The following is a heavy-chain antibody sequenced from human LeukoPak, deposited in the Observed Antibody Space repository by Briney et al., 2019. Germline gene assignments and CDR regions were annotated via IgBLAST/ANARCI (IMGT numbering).Heavy chain of an antibody. CDR2: IRYDGSNK. D-gene: IGHD3-16*02. V-gene: IGHV3-30*02. CDR3: ARGYYDYVWGSYRSEGDWFDP. Sequence: GGSLRLSCAASGFTFSSYGMHWVRQAPGKGLEWVAFIRYDGSNKYYADSVKGRFTISRDNSKNTLYLQMSSLRSEDTAVYYCARGYYDYVWGSYRSEGDWFDPWGQGTLVTVSS. J-gene: IGHJ5*02. CDR1: GFTFSSYG.